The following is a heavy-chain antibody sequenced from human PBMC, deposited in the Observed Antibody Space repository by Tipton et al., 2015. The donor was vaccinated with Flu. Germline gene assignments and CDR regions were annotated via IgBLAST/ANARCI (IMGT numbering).Heavy chain of an antibody. CDR1: GGSFSGYY. V-gene: IGHV4-34*01. CDR2: INHSGST. CDR3: ARQGGSNHGGFGYFDY. D-gene: IGHD1-14*01. J-gene: IGHJ4*02. Sequence: LRLSCAVYGGSFSGYYWSWIRQPPGKGLEWIGEINHSGSTNYNPSLKSRVTISVDTSKNQFSLKLSSVTAADTAVYYCARQGGSNHGGFGYFDYWGQGTLVTVSS.